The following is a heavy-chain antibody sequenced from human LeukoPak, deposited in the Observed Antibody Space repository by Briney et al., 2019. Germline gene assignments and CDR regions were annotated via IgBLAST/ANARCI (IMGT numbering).Heavy chain of an antibody. CDR2: MSAGGGST. V-gene: IGHV3-23*01. CDR1: GFTFSSFP. Sequence: PGGSLRLSCAASGFTFSSFPMIWVRQAPRKGLEWVSAMSAGGGSTYYADSVKGRFTISRDNSKNTLYLQMNSPRAEDTAVYYCAKDRGYWGQGTLVTVSS. J-gene: IGHJ4*02. CDR3: AKDRGY.